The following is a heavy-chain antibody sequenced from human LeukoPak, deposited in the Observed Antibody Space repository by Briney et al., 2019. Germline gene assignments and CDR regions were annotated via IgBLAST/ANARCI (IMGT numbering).Heavy chain of an antibody. CDR1: GGTFSSYA. D-gene: IGHD2-2*01. V-gene: IGHV1-69*13. CDR2: IIPIFGTA. Sequence: SVKVSYKASGGTFSSYAISWVRQAPGQGLEWMGGIIPIFGTANYAQKFQGRVTITADEPTSTAYMELSSLRSEDTAVYYCARLLGYCSSTSCSLSSWGQGTLVTVSS. CDR3: ARLLGYCSSTSCSLSS. J-gene: IGHJ5*02.